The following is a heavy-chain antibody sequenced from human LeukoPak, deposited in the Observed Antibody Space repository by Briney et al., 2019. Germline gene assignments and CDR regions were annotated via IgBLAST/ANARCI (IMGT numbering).Heavy chain of an antibody. CDR2: ISYDGSNK. Sequence: PGGSLRLSCAASGFTFSSYGMHWVRQAPGKGLEWVAVISYDGSNKYYADSVKGRFTISRDNSKNTLYLQMNSLRADDTAVYYCAKGDYYDFDCWGQGTLVTVSS. CDR1: GFTFSSYG. D-gene: IGHD3-10*01. V-gene: IGHV3-30*18. CDR3: AKGDYYDFDC. J-gene: IGHJ4*02.